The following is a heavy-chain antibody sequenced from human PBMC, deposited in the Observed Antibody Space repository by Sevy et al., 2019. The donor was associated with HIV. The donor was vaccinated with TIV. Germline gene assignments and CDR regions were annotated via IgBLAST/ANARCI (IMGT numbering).Heavy chain of an antibody. CDR3: ARDKREAYFDGSTSSDAFDI. D-gene: IGHD3-22*01. Sequence: GSLRLSCAGSGFTFSRSSVNWVRQAPGKGLEWVSSISSRSNYIYYADSVKGRFTISRDNAKNSLLLLMNSLRAEDTAVYYCARDKREAYFDGSTSSDAFDIWGQGTLVTVSS. CDR2: ISSRSNYI. CDR1: GFTFSRSS. V-gene: IGHV3-21*01. J-gene: IGHJ3*02.